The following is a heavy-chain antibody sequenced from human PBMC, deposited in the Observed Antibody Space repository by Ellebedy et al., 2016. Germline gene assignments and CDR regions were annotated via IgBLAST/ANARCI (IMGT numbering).Heavy chain of an antibody. CDR1: GGSISSYY. J-gene: IGHJ6*02. CDR3: ARDRGREPTFPSYYYYGMDV. Sequence: GSLRLXXPVSGGSISSYYWSWIRQPPGKGLEWIGYIYYSGSTNYNPSLKSRVTISVDTSKNQFSLKLSSVTAADTAVYYCARDRGREPTFPSYYYYGMDVWGQGTTVTVSS. CDR2: IYYSGST. V-gene: IGHV4-59*01. D-gene: IGHD3-16*01.